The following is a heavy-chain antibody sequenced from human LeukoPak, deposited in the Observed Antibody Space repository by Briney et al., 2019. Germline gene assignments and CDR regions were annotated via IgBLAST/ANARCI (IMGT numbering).Heavy chain of an antibody. CDR2: FDPEDGET. D-gene: IGHD6-19*01. CDR1: GYTLTELS. J-gene: IGHJ4*02. Sequence: GASVKVSCKVSGYTLTELSMHWVRQAPGKGLEWMGGFDPEDGETIYAQKFQGRVTVTEDTSTDTAYMELNSLRPEDTAIYYCVRDRGGSGWYYFDYWGRGTLVTVSS. CDR3: VRDRGGSGWYYFDY. V-gene: IGHV1-24*01.